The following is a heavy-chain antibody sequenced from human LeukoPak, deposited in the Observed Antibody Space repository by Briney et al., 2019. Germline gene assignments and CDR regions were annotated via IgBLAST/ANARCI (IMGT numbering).Heavy chain of an antibody. CDR3: ARDREAYSSSPDSFDY. CDR2: INPRGGST. J-gene: IGHJ4*02. Sequence: ASVKVSCKASGYTFTSYYMHWVRQAPGQGLEWMGIINPRGGSTSYAQKFQGRVTMTRDMSTSTVYMGLSSLRSEDTAVYYCARDREAYSSSPDSFDYWGQGTLVTVSS. D-gene: IGHD6-6*01. V-gene: IGHV1-46*01. CDR1: GYTFTSYY.